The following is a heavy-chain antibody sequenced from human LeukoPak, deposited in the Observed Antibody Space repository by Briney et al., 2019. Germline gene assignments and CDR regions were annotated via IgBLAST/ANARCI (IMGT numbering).Heavy chain of an antibody. V-gene: IGHV4-59*01. CDR1: GGSISSYY. CDR2: IYYSGST. J-gene: IGHJ4*02. Sequence: SETLSLTCTVSGGSISSYYWSWIRQPPGKGLEWTGYIYYSGSTNYNPSPKSRVTISVDTSKNQFSLKLSSVTAADTAVYYCARDTSPLSYWGQGTLVTVSS. D-gene: IGHD3-16*01. CDR3: ARDTSPLSY.